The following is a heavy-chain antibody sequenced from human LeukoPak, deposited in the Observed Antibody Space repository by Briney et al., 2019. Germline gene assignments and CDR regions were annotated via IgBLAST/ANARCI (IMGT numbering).Heavy chain of an antibody. CDR1: GFSLSASGMC. CDR3: ARLTVTTPYYYYGLDV. Sequence: SGPALVKPTQTFTLTCTFSGFSLSASGMCVSWIRQPPGKALEWLARIDWDDAKYYSTSLKTRLTISKDTSKNQVVLIMTNMDPVDTATYYCARLTVTTPYYYYGLDVWGQGTTVTVSS. CDR2: IDWDDAK. J-gene: IGHJ6*02. D-gene: IGHD4-17*01. V-gene: IGHV2-70*11.